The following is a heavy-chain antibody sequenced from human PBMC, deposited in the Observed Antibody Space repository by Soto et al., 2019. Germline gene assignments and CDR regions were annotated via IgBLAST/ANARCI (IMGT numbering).Heavy chain of an antibody. Sequence: SETLSLTCAIPGAPITWGDYSWNWIRQPPGKGLEWIGYIFHGGSTYYNPSLRSRVTISVDRSRTQFSLKMSSVTAADTAVYYCARGRVVVPAAVMFNCLDPWGQGALVTVSS. V-gene: IGHV4-30-2*01. CDR2: IFHGGST. CDR3: ARGRVVVPAAVMFNCLDP. D-gene: IGHD2-2*01. CDR1: GAPITWGDYS. J-gene: IGHJ5*02.